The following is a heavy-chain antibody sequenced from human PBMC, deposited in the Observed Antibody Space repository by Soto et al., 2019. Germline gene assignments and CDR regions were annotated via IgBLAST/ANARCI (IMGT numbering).Heavy chain of an antibody. D-gene: IGHD6-13*01. CDR1: SDSISSYY. CDR3: ARGTSWQLPFDY. J-gene: IGHJ4*02. Sequence: QVQLQESGPGLVKPSETLSLTCTVSSDSISSYYWSWIRQPPGKRLEWIGYISYSGSTDYNPSLKSRVTISADTSKNQFSLKLSSVTAADTAVYYCARGTSWQLPFDYWGQGTLVTVSS. V-gene: IGHV4-59*01. CDR2: ISYSGST.